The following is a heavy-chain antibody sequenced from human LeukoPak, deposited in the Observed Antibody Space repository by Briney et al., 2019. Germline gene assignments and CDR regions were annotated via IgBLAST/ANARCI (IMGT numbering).Heavy chain of an antibody. CDR3: AKVHVVTMVRGVIGYFDY. Sequence: GGSLRLSCAASGFTFSSYAMSWVRQAPGKGLEWVSAISGSGGSTYYADSVKGRFTIPRDNSKNTLYLQMNSLRAEDTAVYYCAKVHVVTMVRGVIGYFDYWGQGTLVTVSS. CDR2: ISGSGGST. V-gene: IGHV3-23*01. CDR1: GFTFSSYA. D-gene: IGHD3-10*01. J-gene: IGHJ4*02.